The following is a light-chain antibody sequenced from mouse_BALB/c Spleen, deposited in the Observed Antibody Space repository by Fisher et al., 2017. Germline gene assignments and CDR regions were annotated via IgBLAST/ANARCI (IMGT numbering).Light chain of an antibody. CDR2: DTS. CDR3: QQWSSNPT. J-gene: IGKJ2*01. V-gene: IGKV4-59*01. Sequence: IVLTQSPAIMSASPGEKVTMTCRASSSVSSSYLHWYQQKSGTSPKRWIYDTSKLASGVPARFSGSGSGTSYSLTISRMEAEDAATYYCQQWSSNPTFGGGTKLEIK. CDR1: SSVSS.